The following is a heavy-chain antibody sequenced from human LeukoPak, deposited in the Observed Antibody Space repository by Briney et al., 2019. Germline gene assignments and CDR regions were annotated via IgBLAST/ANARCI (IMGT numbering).Heavy chain of an antibody. CDR1: GFTVSSNY. CDR3: AREDTYYYYMDV. Sequence: PGGSLRLSCAASGFTVSSNYMSWVRPAPGKGLEWVSVIYSGGSTYYADSVKGRFTISRDNSKNTLYLQMNSLRAEDTAVYYCAREDTYYYYMDVWGKGTTVTVSS. V-gene: IGHV3-53*01. J-gene: IGHJ6*03. CDR2: IYSGGST. D-gene: IGHD5-18*01.